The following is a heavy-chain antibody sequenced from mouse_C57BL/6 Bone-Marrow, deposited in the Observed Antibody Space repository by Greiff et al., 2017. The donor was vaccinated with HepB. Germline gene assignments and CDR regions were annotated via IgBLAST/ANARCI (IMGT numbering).Heavy chain of an antibody. Sequence: QVQLKESGPELVKPGASVKISCKASGYSFTSYYIHWVKQRPGQGLEWIGWIYPGSGNTKYNEKFKGKATLTADTSSSTAYMQLSSLTSEDSAVYYCARRGLRRNYYAMDYWGQGTSVTVSS. CDR2: IYPGSGNT. CDR1: GYSFTSYY. CDR3: ARRGLRRNYYAMDY. J-gene: IGHJ4*01. D-gene: IGHD2-4*01. V-gene: IGHV1-66*01.